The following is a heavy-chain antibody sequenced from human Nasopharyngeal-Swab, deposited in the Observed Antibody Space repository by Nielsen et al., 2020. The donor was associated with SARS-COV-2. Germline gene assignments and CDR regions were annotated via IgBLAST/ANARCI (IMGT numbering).Heavy chain of an antibody. CDR3: ARERGELLVYYYYYMDV. V-gene: IGHV4-31*03. J-gene: IGHJ6*03. Sequence: SETLSLTCTVSGGSISSGGYYWSWIRQHPGKGLEWIGYIYYSGSTYYNPSLKSRVTISVDTSKNQFSLKLSSVTAVDTAVYYCARERGELLVYYYYYMDVWGKGTTVTVSS. D-gene: IGHD3-10*01. CDR2: IYYSGST. CDR1: GGSISSGGYY.